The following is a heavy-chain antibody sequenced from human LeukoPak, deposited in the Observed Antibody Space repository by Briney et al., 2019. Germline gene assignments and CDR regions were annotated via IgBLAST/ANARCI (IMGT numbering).Heavy chain of an antibody. CDR1: GFTVSNNY. J-gene: IGHJ4*02. CDR3: AKDSGGGACAFDH. V-gene: IGHV3-66*01. CDR2: IYSGGST. D-gene: IGHD1-26*01. Sequence: GGSLRLSCAASGFTVSNNYMSWVRQAPGKGLEWVSLIYSGGSTYYADSVKGRFTISRDNSKNTLYLQMNSLRDEDTAVYYCAKDSGGGACAFDHWGQGTLVTVSS.